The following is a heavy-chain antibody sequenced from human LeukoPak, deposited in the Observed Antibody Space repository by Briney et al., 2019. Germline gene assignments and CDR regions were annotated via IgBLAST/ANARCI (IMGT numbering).Heavy chain of an antibody. V-gene: IGHV3-33*01. CDR2: IWYDGSNK. J-gene: IGHJ6*03. CDR1: GFTFSSYG. Sequence: GGSLRLSCAASGFTFSSYGMHWVRQAPGKGLEWVAVIWYDGSNKYYADSVKGRFTISRDNSKNTLYLQMNSLRAEDTAVYYCARETTPDYSYYYMDVWGKGTTVTVSS. D-gene: IGHD1-14*01. CDR3: ARETTPDYSYYYMDV.